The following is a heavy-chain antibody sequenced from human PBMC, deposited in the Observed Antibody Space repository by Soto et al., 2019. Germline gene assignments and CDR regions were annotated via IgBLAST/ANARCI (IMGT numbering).Heavy chain of an antibody. CDR2: INGDGSTT. CDR1: GFNFNNYA. D-gene: IGHD7-27*01. Sequence: GGSVRLSCATSGFNFNNYAMSWVRQAPGERLEWVSRINGDGSTTTYADFVKGRFTISRDNAKNTLYLQMDSLGADDTAVYYCTRGGTSATYWGLFYVCGQGALATVS. V-gene: IGHV3-74*01. CDR3: TRGGTSATYWGLFYV. J-gene: IGHJ1*01.